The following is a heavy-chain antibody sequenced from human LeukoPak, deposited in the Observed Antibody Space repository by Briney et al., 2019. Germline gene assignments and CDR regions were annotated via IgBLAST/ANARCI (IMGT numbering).Heavy chain of an antibody. CDR3: AKGPSRRGELLGF. J-gene: IGHJ4*02. Sequence: GGSLRLSCAASGFTFSSYAMSWVRQAPGKGLEGVSAISGSGGSTYYADSVKGRFTISRDNSKNTLYLQMNSLRAEDTAVYYCAKGPSRRGELLGFWGQGTLVTVSS. CDR2: ISGSGGST. CDR1: GFTFSSYA. D-gene: IGHD1-26*01. V-gene: IGHV3-23*01.